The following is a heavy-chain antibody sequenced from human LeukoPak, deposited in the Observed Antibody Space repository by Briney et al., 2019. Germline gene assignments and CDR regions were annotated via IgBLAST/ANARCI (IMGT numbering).Heavy chain of an antibody. CDR2: IYSSGGT. V-gene: IGHV4-39*07. Sequence: SETLSLTCTVSGGSISSSSYYWGWIRRPPGKGLEWIGSIYSSGGTYYNPSLKSRVTISVDTSKNQFSLKLTSMTAADTAVYYCARDSMVRGVITTRWFDPWGQGTLVTVSS. CDR3: ARDSMVRGVITTRWFDP. J-gene: IGHJ5*02. D-gene: IGHD3-10*01. CDR1: GGSISSSSYY.